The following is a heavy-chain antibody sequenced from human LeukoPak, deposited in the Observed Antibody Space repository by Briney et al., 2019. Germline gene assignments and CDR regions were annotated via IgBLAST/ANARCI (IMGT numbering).Heavy chain of an antibody. Sequence: ASVKVSCKASGYTFTSYGISWVRQAPGQGLEWMGWISAYNGNTNFAQKLQGRVTMTTDTSTSTAYMDLRSLRTDDTAVYYCARDQAATNTQVRFCLDWGQGTLVTVSS. CDR2: ISAYNGNT. CDR3: ARDQAATNTQVRFCLD. CDR1: GYTFTSYG. D-gene: IGHD3-9*01. J-gene: IGHJ4*02. V-gene: IGHV1-18*01.